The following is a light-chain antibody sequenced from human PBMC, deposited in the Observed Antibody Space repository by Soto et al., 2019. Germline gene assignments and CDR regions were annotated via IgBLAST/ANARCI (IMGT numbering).Light chain of an antibody. V-gene: IGLV2-14*01. CDR2: EVN. CDR3: SSYTSSSTRLYV. Sequence: QSALTQPASVSVSPGQSITFSCTGTSSDVGLYDYVSWYQQHPGKAPKLMIYEVNQRPSGVSTRFSGSKSGNTASLTISGLQAVDEGDYYCSSYTSSSTRLYVFGTGTKVTVL. CDR1: SSDVGLYDY. J-gene: IGLJ1*01.